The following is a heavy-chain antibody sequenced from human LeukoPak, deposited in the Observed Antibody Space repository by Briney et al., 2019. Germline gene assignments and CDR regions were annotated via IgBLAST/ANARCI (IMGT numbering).Heavy chain of an antibody. J-gene: IGHJ2*01. V-gene: IGHV3-11*01. CDR3: ARDMVVVAATPGGYWYFDL. Sequence: GGSLRLSCAASGFTFSDYYMSWIRQAPGKGLEWVSYISSSGSTIYYADSVKGRFTISRDNAKNSLYLQMNSLRAEDTAVYYCARDMVVVAATPGGYWYFDLWGRGTLVTVSS. D-gene: IGHD2-15*01. CDR2: ISSSGSTI. CDR1: GFTFSDYY.